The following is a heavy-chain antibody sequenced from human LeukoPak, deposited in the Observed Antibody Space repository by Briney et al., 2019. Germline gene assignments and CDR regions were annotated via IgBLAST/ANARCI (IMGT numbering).Heavy chain of an antibody. Sequence: ASVKVSCKASGGTFSSYAISWVRQAPGQGLEWMGGIIPIFGTANYAQKFQGRVTITTDESTSTAYMELSSLISDDTAVYYCVTVDIFGDRYYFYMDVWGEGTTVTVSS. CDR1: GGTFSSYA. CDR3: VTVDIFGDRYYFYMDV. V-gene: IGHV1-69*05. CDR2: IIPIFGTA. J-gene: IGHJ6*03. D-gene: IGHD3-3*01.